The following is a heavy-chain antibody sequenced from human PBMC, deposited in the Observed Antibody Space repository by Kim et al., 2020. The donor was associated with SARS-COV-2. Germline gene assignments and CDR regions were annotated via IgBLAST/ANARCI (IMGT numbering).Heavy chain of an antibody. CDR1: GFTFSSYS. V-gene: IGHV3-48*02. D-gene: IGHD3-3*01. CDR2: ISSSSSTI. J-gene: IGHJ3*02. CDR3: ARGGGFLEWLLKPSPFFDI. Sequence: GGSLRLSCAASGFTFSSYSMNWVRQAPGKGLEWVSYISSSSSTIYYADSVKGRFTISRDNAKNSLYLQMNSLRDEDTAVYYCARGGGFLEWLLKPSPFFDIWGQGTMVTVSS.